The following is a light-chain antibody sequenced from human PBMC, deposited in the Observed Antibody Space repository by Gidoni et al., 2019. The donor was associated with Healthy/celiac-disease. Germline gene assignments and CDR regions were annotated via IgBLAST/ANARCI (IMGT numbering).Light chain of an antibody. CDR1: QSVSSN. Sequence: EIVMTQSPATLSVSPGERATLSCRASQSVSSNLAWYQQKPGQAPRLLIYGASTRATGIPARFSGSGSGTEFTLTISSLQSEDVAVYDCQQYKNWPPITFGQGTRLEIK. CDR3: QQYKNWPPIT. V-gene: IGKV3-15*01. J-gene: IGKJ5*01. CDR2: GAS.